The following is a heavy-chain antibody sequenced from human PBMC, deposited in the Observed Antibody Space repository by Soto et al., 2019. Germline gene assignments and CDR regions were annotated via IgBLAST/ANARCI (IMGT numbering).Heavy chain of an antibody. CDR3: TCSVSGDTGLHF. Sequence: ELQLVESGGALVQPGGSLRLSCAASGSTFSDSAMHWVRLASGKGLEWVGRIQTKSNDYATAYGESVKGRFTISRDESKDTAYLQMNSLKADDMAVYFCTCSVSGDTGLHFWGQGTLVTVSS. CDR2: IQTKSNDYAT. V-gene: IGHV3-73*02. J-gene: IGHJ4*02. D-gene: IGHD5-18*01. CDR1: GSTFSDSA.